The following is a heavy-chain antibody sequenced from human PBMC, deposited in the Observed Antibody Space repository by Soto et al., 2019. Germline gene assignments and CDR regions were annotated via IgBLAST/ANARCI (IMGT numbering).Heavy chain of an antibody. V-gene: IGHV1-58*01. J-gene: IGHJ4*02. CDR2: IVVGSGNT. D-gene: IGHD2-2*01. CDR3: AADRQCSSTRCYPYNFDY. Sequence: ASVKVSCKASGFTFSSSAVKWVRQARGQRLEWIGWIVVGSGNTNYAQKFQERVTIARDMSTSTAYMELSSLRSEDTAVYYCAADRQCSSTRCYPYNFDYWGQGTLVTVSS. CDR1: GFTFSSSA.